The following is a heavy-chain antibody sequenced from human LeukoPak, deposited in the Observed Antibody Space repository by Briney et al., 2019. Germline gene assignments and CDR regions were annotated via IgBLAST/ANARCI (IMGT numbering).Heavy chain of an antibody. CDR1: GFTFSGHC. CDR2: IYTDGST. Sequence: GGSLRLSCAASGFTFSGHCMHWVRQAPGKGLVWVSRIYTDGSTTYADSVKGRFTISRDNAENTLSLQMNSLRPEDTALYYCAKAERKTRDGNNQPKPYYFASWGQGTLVTVSS. D-gene: IGHD5-24*01. V-gene: IGHV3-74*03. J-gene: IGHJ4*02. CDR3: AKAERKTRDGNNQPKPYYFAS.